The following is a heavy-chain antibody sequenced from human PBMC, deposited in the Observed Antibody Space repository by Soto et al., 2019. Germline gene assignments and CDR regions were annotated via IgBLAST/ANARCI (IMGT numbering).Heavy chain of an antibody. CDR1: GFTFSSYS. J-gene: IGHJ6*02. Sequence: GGSLRLSCAASGFTFSSYSMNWVRQAPGKGLEWVSSISSSSSYIYYADSVKGRFTISRDNAKNSLYLQMNSLRAEDTAVYYCARDHFNAGSSGWNLPNYYYYYGMDVWGQGTTVTVSS. D-gene: IGHD6-19*01. CDR2: ISSSSSYI. V-gene: IGHV3-21*01. CDR3: ARDHFNAGSSGWNLPNYYYYYGMDV.